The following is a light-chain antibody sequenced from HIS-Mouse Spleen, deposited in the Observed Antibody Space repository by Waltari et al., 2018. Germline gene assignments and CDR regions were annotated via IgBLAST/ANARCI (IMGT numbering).Light chain of an antibody. CDR1: SSDFGGDNY. CDR2: DVS. V-gene: IGLV2-14*03. CDR3: SSYTSSSFNVV. Sequence: QSALTQPASVSGSPGQSITISCTGTSSDFGGDNYVSWYQQHPGKAPKLMIYDVSNRPSGVSNRFSGSKSGNTASLTISGLQAEDEADYYCSSYTSSSFNVVFGGGTKLTVL. J-gene: IGLJ2*01.